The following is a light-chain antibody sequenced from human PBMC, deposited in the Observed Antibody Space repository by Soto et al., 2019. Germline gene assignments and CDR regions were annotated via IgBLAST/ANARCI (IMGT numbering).Light chain of an antibody. V-gene: IGKV1-5*03. Sequence: DIQMTQSPSTLSASVGDRVSITCRASQTISDWLAWYQQKSGRAPKLLVYKASTLKSEVPSRFSGSGSGTDFTLTISGVEPEDFAVDYCQHYGSSPPMYTFGQGTKLEIK. CDR2: KAS. CDR1: QTISDW. J-gene: IGKJ2*01. CDR3: QHYGSSPPMYT.